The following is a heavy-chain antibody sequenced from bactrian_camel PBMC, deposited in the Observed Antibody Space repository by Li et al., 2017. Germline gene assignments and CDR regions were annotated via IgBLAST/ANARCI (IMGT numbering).Heavy chain of an antibody. V-gene: IGHV3S55*01. CDR1: TLTYRSNA. CDR2: IFTSGNT. D-gene: IGHD8*01. CDR3: AAEITCNWAPVFKRLSPVGYNY. J-gene: IGHJ4*01. Sequence: HVQLVESGGGSVQIGGSLRLSCAVRSTLTYRSNALAWFRQVSGQEREGVAAIFTSGNTYYADSVKGRFTISKDNTKKTLYLQMVSLKPEDSGVYYCAAEITCNWAPVFKRLSPVGYNYWGQGTQVTVS.